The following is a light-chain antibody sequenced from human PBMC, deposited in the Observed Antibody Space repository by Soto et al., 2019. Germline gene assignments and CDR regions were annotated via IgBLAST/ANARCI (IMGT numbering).Light chain of an antibody. Sequence: QSVLTQPPSVSGAPGQRVTISCTGRSSNIGAGYDVHLYQQLLGTAPKLLIFGNGNRPSGVPDRCSGSKSDTSATLTRAGLQAEDEADDDREPYDGTLGGLIVFGAGTKGTAL. CDR2: GNG. CDR3: EPYDGTLGGLIV. CDR1: SSNIGAGYD. J-gene: IGLJ1*01. V-gene: IGLV1-40*01.